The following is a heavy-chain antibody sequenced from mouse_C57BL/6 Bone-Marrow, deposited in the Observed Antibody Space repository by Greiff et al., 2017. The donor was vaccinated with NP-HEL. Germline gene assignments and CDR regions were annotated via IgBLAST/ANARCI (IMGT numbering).Heavy chain of an antibody. CDR2: IDPENGDT. J-gene: IGHJ2*01. CDR3: TTAPYYYGSSSYYFDY. Sequence: VHVKQSGAELVRPGASVKLSCTASGFNIKDDYMHWVKQRPEQGLEWIGWIDPENGDTEYASKFQGKATITADTSSNTAYLQLSSLTSEDTAVYYCTTAPYYYGSSSYYFDYWGQGTTLTVSS. V-gene: IGHV14-4*01. CDR1: GFNIKDDY. D-gene: IGHD1-1*01.